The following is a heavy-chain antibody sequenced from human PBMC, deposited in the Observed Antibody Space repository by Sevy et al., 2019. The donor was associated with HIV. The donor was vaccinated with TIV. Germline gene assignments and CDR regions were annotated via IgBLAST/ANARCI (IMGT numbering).Heavy chain of an antibody. V-gene: IGHV3-23*01. CDR2: ISRSGGTT. CDR1: GFTFSSYA. CDR3: AKDGYRSGYYTTLHYFDY. D-gene: IGHD3-3*01. Sequence: GGSLRLSCAASGFTFSSYAMSWVRQAPGKGLEWVSGISRSGGTTFSADSVKGRFTISRDSSTNTLYLQMNSLRAEDTAIYFCAKDGYRSGYYTTLHYFDYWGQGTLVTVSS. J-gene: IGHJ4*02.